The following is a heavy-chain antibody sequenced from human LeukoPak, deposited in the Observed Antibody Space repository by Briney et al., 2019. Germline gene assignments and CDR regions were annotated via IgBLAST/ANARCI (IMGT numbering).Heavy chain of an antibody. D-gene: IGHD2-2*01. J-gene: IGHJ5*02. CDR3: AREAGEDVVVPAAMGGGSWFDP. V-gene: IGHV1-2*02. Sequence: ASVKVSCEASGYTFTGYYMHWVRQAPGQGLEWMGWINPNSGGTNYAQKFQGRVTMTRDTSISTAYMELSRLRSDDTAVYYCAREAGEDVVVPAAMGGGSWFDPWGQGTLVTVSS. CDR2: INPNSGGT. CDR1: GYTFTGYY.